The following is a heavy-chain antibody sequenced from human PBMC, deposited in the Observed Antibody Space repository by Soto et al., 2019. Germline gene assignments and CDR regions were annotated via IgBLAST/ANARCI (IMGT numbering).Heavy chain of an antibody. D-gene: IGHD3-10*02. V-gene: IGHV3-30*02. J-gene: IGHJ4*02. CDR2: MSYDGSDT. Sequence: VGSLRLSCVGSGFIFSNNGMHWVRQTPGKGLEWVAFMSYDGSDTFYADSVKGRFTISRDNSKNTLFLHMRNLRAEDTAMYYCTIVRVADSALDHWGQGTLVTVSS. CDR3: TIVRVADSALDH. CDR1: GFIFSNNG.